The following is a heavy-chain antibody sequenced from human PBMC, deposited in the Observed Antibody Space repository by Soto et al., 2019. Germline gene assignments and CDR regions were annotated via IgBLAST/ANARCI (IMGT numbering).Heavy chain of an antibody. J-gene: IGHJ5*02. V-gene: IGHV6-1*01. CDR3: AREELELQFYLVNWFDP. CDR2: TYYRSKWYN. D-gene: IGHD1-7*01. Sequence: QVQLQQSGPGLVKPSQTLSLTCAISGDSVSSNSAAWNWIRQSPSRGLEWLGRTYYRSKWYNDYAVSVKSRITINPDTSKNQFSLQLNSVTPEDTDVYYCAREELELQFYLVNWFDPWGQGTLVTVSS. CDR1: GDSVSSNSAA.